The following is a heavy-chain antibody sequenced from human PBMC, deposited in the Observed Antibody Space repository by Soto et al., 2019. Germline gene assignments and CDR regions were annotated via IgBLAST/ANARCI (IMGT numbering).Heavy chain of an antibody. CDR3: ESYNWNDGRVSGYAFDI. CDR2: ISAYNGNT. Sequence: QVQLVQSGAEVKKPGASVKVSCKASGYTFTSYGISWVRQAPGQGLEWMGWISAYNGNTNYAQKLQGRVTMTTDTATSTDYMELRSLRSDDTAVYYCESYNWNDGRVSGYAFDIWGQGTMVTVSS. D-gene: IGHD1-1*01. V-gene: IGHV1-18*01. J-gene: IGHJ3*02. CDR1: GYTFTSYG.